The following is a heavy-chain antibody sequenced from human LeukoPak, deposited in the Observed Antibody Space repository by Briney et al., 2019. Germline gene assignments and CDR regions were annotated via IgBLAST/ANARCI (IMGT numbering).Heavy chain of an antibody. V-gene: IGHV4-34*01. CDR2: INHSGST. CDR3: ARDHNYAFDY. J-gene: IGHJ4*02. Sequence: TSETLSLTCAVYGGSFSGYYWSWIRQPPGKGLEWIGEINHSGSTNYNPSLKSRVTISVDTSKNQFSLKLSSVTAADTAVYYCARDHNYAFDYWGQGTLVTVSS. D-gene: IGHD4-11*01. CDR1: GGSFSGYY.